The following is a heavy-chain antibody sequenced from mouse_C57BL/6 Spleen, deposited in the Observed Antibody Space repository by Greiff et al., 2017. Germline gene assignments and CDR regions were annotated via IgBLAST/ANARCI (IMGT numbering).Heavy chain of an antibody. CDR2: IYPGDGDT. D-gene: IGHD1-1*01. V-gene: IGHV1-80*01. CDR1: GYAFSSYW. J-gene: IGHJ1*01. Sequence: VQLQQSGAELVKPGASVKISCKASGYAFSSYWMNWVKQRPGKGLEWIGQIYPGDGDTNYNGKFKGKATLTADKSSSTAYMQLSSLTSEDSAVYFCARWGLLLRVVDDWGQGTTGTVSS. CDR3: ARWGLLLRVVDD.